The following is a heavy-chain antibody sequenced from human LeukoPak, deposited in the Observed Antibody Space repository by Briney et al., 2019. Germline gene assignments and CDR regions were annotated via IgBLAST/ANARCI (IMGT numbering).Heavy chain of an antibody. Sequence: ASVKVSCKASGYTFTNHGFSWVRQAPGQGLEWMGWISTYNGDTNYAQNLQGRVTMTTDTSTSTAYMEMRSLRSDDTAVYYCASDCSSTSCCNVYWGQGTLVTVSS. CDR2: ISTYNGDT. CDR1: GYTFTNHG. CDR3: ASDCSSTSCCNVY. V-gene: IGHV1-18*01. D-gene: IGHD2-2*01. J-gene: IGHJ4*02.